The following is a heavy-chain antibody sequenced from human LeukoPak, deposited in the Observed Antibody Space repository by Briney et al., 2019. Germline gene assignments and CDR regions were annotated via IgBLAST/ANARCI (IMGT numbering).Heavy chain of an antibody. Sequence: ASVKVSCKASGYIFTNYYIHWVRQAPGQGLEWMGIINPSGGDTSYAQKFRGRVTMTRDMSTSTVYMELSSLRSEDTAVYHCARDRGGGTWELLRDYYMDVWGKGTTVTVSS. J-gene: IGHJ6*03. V-gene: IGHV1-46*01. CDR1: GYIFTNYY. CDR3: ARDRGGGTWELLRDYYMDV. CDR2: INPSGGDT. D-gene: IGHD1-26*01.